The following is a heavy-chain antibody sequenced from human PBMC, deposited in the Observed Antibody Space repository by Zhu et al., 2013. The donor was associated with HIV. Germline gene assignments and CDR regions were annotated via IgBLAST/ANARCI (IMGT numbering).Heavy chain of an antibody. D-gene: IGHD3-22*01. CDR2: INPSGGST. V-gene: IGHV1-46*01. CDR1: GYTFTSYY. J-gene: IGHJ4*02. Sequence: QVHLVQSGAEVKKPGASVKVSCKASGYTFTSYYMHWVRQAPGQGLEWMGIINPSGGSTSYAQKFQGRVTMTRDTSTSTVYMELSSLRSEDTAVYYCASVYDSSGYRGVXAGGAFDYWGQGTLVTVSS. CDR3: ASVYDSSGYRGVXAGGAFDY.